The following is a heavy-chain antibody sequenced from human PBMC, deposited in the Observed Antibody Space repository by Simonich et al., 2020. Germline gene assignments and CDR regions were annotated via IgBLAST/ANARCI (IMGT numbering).Heavy chain of an antibody. CDR2: ISRCSRYI. J-gene: IGHJ4*02. Sequence: EVQLVESGGGLVKPGGSLRLSCAASGFTFSSYSMNWVRQAPGEGLEWVSSISRCSRYIYDADSVKGRFTISRDNAKNSLYLQMNSLRAEDTAVYYCARARGDSSSWYFDYWGQGTLVTVSS. CDR3: ARARGDSSSWYFDY. V-gene: IGHV3-21*01. D-gene: IGHD6-13*01. CDR1: GFTFSSYS.